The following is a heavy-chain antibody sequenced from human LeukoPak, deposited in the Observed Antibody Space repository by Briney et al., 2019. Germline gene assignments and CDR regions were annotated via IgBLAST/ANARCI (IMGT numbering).Heavy chain of an antibody. V-gene: IGHV1-2*02. D-gene: IGHD2-15*01. CDR1: GYTFTGYY. J-gene: IGHJ3*02. CDR3: ARGYCSGGRCWDAFDI. CDR2: ITPNSGGT. Sequence: ASVKVSCKASGYTFTGYYMHWVRQAPGQGLEWMGWITPNSGGTNYAQKFQDRVTMTRDTSISTAYMELSRLRSDDTAVYYCARGYCSGGRCWDAFDIWGQGTMVTVSS.